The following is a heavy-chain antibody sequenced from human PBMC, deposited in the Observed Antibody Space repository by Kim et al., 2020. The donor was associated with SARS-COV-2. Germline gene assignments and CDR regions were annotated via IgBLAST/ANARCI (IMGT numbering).Heavy chain of an antibody. J-gene: IGHJ6*02. CDR3: AREFLTTVTTYYYYYGMDV. D-gene: IGHD4-4*01. CDR1: GFTFSSYG. V-gene: IGHV3-33*01. CDR2: IWYDGSNK. Sequence: GGSLRLSCAASGFTFSSYGMHWVRQAPGKGLEWVAVIWYDGSNKYYADSVKGRFTISRDNSKNTLYLQMNSLRAEDTAVYYCAREFLTTVTTYYYYYGMDVWGQGTTVTVSS.